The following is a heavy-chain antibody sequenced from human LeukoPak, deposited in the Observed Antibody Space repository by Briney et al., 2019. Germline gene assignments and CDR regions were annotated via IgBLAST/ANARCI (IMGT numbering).Heavy chain of an antibody. J-gene: IGHJ4*02. CDR2: IDWDDDK. V-gene: IGHV2-70*11. D-gene: IGHD6-19*01. Sequence: SGPALVNPTQTLTLTCTFSGFSLSTSGMCVTWIRQPPGKALEWLARIDWDDDKYYSTSLKTRLTISKDTSKNHVVLTMTNMDPVDTATYYCARIDNSAWGVAFDYWGQGTLVTVSS. CDR3: ARIDNSAWGVAFDY. CDR1: GFSLSTSGMC.